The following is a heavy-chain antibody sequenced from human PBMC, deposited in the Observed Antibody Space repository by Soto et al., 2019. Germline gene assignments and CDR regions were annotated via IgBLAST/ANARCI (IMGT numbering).Heavy chain of an antibody. J-gene: IGHJ4*02. V-gene: IGHV2-5*01. CDR2: IYWNDDK. D-gene: IGHD6-25*01. CDR3: AHRLGSRGSFDN. Sequence: QITLKESGPTLVKPTETLTLTCTFFGLSLTRSGVGVGWVLQPPGKALEWLALIYWNDDKRYSPFLESRLTITKDTSKNQVVLTMTNMDPVDTATYFCAHRLGSRGSFDNWGQGLLVTVSS. CDR1: GLSLTRSGVG.